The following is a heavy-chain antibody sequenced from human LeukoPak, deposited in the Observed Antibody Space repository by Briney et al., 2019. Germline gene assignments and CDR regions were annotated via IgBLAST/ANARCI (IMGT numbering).Heavy chain of an antibody. J-gene: IGHJ4*02. V-gene: IGHV3-48*04. D-gene: IGHD3-3*01. CDR3: ARDYWVLGVY. Sequence: GGSLRLSCAASGFTFSSYNMNWVRQAPGKGLEWVSYITGSSSTIYYADSVKGRFTISRDNAKNSLYLQMNSLRAEDTAVYYCARDYWVLGVYWGQGTLVTVSS. CDR2: ITGSSSTI. CDR1: GFTFSSYN.